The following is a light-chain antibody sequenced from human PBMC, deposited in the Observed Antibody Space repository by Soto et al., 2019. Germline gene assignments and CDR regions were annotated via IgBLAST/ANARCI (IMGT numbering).Light chain of an antibody. CDR1: SSDVGSYNL. Sequence: QSALTQPASVSGSPGQSITISCTGTSSDVGSYNLVSWYQQHPGKAPKLMIYEVSKRPSGVSNCFSGSKSGNTASLTSSGLQAEYEADYYCCSYAGSSSDVFVTGTKLTVL. CDR2: EVS. J-gene: IGLJ1*01. CDR3: CSYAGSSSDV. V-gene: IGLV2-23*02.